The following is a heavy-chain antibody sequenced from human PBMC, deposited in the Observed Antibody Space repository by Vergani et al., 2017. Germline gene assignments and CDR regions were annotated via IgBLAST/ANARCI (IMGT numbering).Heavy chain of an antibody. CDR1: GGSFSGYY. Sequence: QVQLQQWGAGLLKPSETLSLTCAVYGGSFSGYYWSWIRQPPGKGLEWIGEINHSGSTNYNPSLKSRVTISVDTSKNQFSLKRSSVTAADTAVYYCARGLIAARPEDYYYYMDVWGKGTTVTVSS. CDR2: INHSGST. J-gene: IGHJ6*03. V-gene: IGHV4-34*01. D-gene: IGHD6-6*01. CDR3: ARGLIAARPEDYYYYMDV.